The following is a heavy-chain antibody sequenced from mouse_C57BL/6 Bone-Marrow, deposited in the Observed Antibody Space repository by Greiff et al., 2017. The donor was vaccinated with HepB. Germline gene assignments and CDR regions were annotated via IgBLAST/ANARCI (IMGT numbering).Heavy chain of an antibody. D-gene: IGHD1-1*01. J-gene: IGHJ2*01. Sequence: EVQLQQSGAELVRPGASVKLSCTASGFNIKDYYMHWVKQRPEQGLEWIGRIDPEDGDTEYAPKFQGKATMTADTSSNTAYLQLSSLTSEDTAVYYCITTVVTGTVDYWGQGTTLTVSS. CDR2: IDPEDGDT. CDR1: GFNIKDYY. CDR3: ITTVVTGTVDY. V-gene: IGHV14-1*01.